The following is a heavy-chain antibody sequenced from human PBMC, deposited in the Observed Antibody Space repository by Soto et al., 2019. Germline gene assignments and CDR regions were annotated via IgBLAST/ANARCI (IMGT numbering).Heavy chain of an antibody. CDR1: GGSISSYY. V-gene: IGHV4-59*08. CDR2: IYYSGST. CDR3: ARRYGCYFDY. Sequence: QVQLQESGPGLVKPSETLSLTCTVSGGSISSYYWSWIRQPPGKGLEWIGYIYYSGSTNYNPSLKSRVTISVSTSKNQLSLKLSSVTAADTAVYYCARRYGCYFDYWGQGTLVTVSS. D-gene: IGHD4-17*01. J-gene: IGHJ4*02.